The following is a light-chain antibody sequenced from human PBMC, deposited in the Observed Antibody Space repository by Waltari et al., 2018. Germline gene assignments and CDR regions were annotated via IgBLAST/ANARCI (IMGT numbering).Light chain of an antibody. V-gene: IGLV1-47*01. CDR3: AAWDDTLSGVV. CDR2: RNN. J-gene: IGLJ2*01. Sequence: QSVLTQSPSASAAPGQRVTISCSGSSSNIGSTHVYWYQHVPGTAPKLLIYRNNPRPSGCPDRFSGSKSCTSASLAVSGLRSEDEADYYCAAWDDTLSGVVFGGGTKLTVL. CDR1: SSNIGSTH.